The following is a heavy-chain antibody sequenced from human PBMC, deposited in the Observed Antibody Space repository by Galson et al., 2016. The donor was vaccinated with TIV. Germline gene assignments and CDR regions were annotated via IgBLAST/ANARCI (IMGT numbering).Heavy chain of an antibody. D-gene: IGHD4-17*01. V-gene: IGHV3-30*18. CDR2: ISYDGSDQ. CDR1: GFTFSDYG. CDR3: AKDPRLYGDYFLHYFVY. Sequence: SLRLSCAASGFTFSDYGMHWVRQAPGKGLEWVAVISYDGSDQYYAGSVKGRFTISRDNSKNTLYLQMNSLRSDDTAMYYCAKDPRLYGDYFLHYFVYWRQGTLVTVAS. J-gene: IGHJ4*02.